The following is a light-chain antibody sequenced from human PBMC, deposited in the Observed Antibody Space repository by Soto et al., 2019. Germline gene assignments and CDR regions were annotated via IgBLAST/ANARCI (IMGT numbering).Light chain of an antibody. V-gene: IGKV1-5*01. J-gene: IGKJ5*01. CDR2: DAS. CDR3: QQSYSTLT. Sequence: DIQMTQSPSALSASVGDRVTTTCRASQSISSWLAWYQQKPGKAPKLLIYDASSLESGVPSRFSGGGSGTEFTLTISSLQPDDFATYYCQQSYSTLTLGQGTRLEIK. CDR1: QSISSW.